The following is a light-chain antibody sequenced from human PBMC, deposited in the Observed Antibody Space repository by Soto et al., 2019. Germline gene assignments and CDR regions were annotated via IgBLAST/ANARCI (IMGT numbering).Light chain of an antibody. Sequence: DIQMTQSPSSVSASVGDRVTITCRASQHISNWLAWYQQQPGKAPKLLIHDASTLRCGVPSRFSGRGSGPEFSLTISNLQPEDFAVYYCHQRQSWSRTFGQGTKVEIK. CDR3: HQRQSWSRT. CDR2: DAS. J-gene: IGKJ1*01. CDR1: QHISNW. V-gene: IGKV1D-12*01.